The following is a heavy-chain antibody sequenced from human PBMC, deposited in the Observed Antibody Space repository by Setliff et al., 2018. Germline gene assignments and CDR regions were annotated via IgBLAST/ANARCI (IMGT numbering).Heavy chain of an antibody. CDR1: GYTFTGYY. J-gene: IGHJ6*03. Sequence: ASVKVSCKASGYTFTGYYMHWVRQAPGQGLEWMGRINPNSGGTNYAQKFQGRVTMTRDTSINTAYMELSRLRSDDTAVYYCARVKVIVGATPRTYYMDVWGKGTTVTVSS. CDR2: INPNSGGT. V-gene: IGHV1-2*06. CDR3: ARVKVIVGATPRTYYMDV. D-gene: IGHD1-26*01.